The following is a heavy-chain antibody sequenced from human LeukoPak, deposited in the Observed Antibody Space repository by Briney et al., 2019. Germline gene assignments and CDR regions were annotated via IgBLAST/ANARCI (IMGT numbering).Heavy chain of an antibody. CDR2: IYYSGST. V-gene: IGHV4-59*01. CDR1: GGSISSYY. J-gene: IGHJ6*02. Sequence: SETLSLTCTVSGGSISSYYWSWIRQTPGKGLEWIGYIYYSGSTKYYPSLKSRVTISVDMSKNQFSLKLSSVTAADTAVYYCARDRGFGELFRDLGVSRRYYGMDVWGQGTTVTVSS. D-gene: IGHD3-10*01. CDR3: ARDRGFGELFRDLGVSRRYYGMDV.